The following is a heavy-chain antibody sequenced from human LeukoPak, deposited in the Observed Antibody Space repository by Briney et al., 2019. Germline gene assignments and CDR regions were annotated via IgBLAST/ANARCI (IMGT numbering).Heavy chain of an antibody. CDR2: ISHSSTYI. V-gene: IGHV3-21*01. Sequence: GGSLRLSCAASGFTFSSYSMNWVRQAPGKGLEWVSSISHSSTYIYYADSLKGRFTISRDNAKNSLYLQMNSLRAEDTAVYYCARDQRNGYNYGAFDIWGQGTMVTVSS. J-gene: IGHJ3*02. D-gene: IGHD5-24*01. CDR3: ARDQRNGYNYGAFDI. CDR1: GFTFSSYS.